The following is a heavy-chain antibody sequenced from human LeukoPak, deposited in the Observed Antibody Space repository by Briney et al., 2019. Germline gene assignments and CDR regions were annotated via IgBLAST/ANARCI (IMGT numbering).Heavy chain of an antibody. Sequence: SETLSLTCTVSGGSISSYYWSWIRQPPGKGLEWIGYIYYSGSTNYNPSLKSRVTISVDTSKNQFSLKLSSVTAADTAVYYCARGGDGGSYYRYYFDYWGQGTLVTVSS. D-gene: IGHD1-26*01. CDR3: ARGGDGGSYYRYYFDY. V-gene: IGHV4-59*08. CDR1: GGSISSYY. J-gene: IGHJ4*02. CDR2: IYYSGST.